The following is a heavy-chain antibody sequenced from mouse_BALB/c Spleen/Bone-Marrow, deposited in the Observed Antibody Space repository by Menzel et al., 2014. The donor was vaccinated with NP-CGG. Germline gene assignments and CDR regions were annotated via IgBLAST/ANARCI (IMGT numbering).Heavy chain of an antibody. V-gene: IGHV3-1*02. CDR1: GYSITSGYV. CDR2: IHYSGTT. Sequence: EVKLVESGPDLVKPSQSLSLTCTVTGYSITSGYVWHWIRQFPGNTLEWMGYIHYSGTTNYNPSLKSRISITRDTSKNQFFLQLNSVTTEDTATYYCAITTVVNAMDYWGQGTSVTVSS. J-gene: IGHJ4*01. D-gene: IGHD1-1*01. CDR3: AITTVVNAMDY.